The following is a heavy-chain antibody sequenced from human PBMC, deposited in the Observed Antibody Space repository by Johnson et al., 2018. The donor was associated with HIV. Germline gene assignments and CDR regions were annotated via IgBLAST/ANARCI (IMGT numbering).Heavy chain of an antibody. Sequence: VQLVESGGGLVKPGESLRLSCAASGFTFSNAWMHWVRQAPGKGLEWVSYISSSGNTIYYADSVKGRFTISRDNSKNTLYLQMNSLRAEDTAVYYCARDRGAGSSGAFDIWGQGTMVTVSS. D-gene: IGHD6-6*01. J-gene: IGHJ3*02. V-gene: IGHV3-48*01. CDR1: GFTFSNAW. CDR3: ARDRGAGSSGAFDI. CDR2: ISSSGNTI.